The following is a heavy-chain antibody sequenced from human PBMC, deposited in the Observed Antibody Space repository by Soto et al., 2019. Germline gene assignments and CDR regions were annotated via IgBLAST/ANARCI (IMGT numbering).Heavy chain of an antibody. CDR2: ISSSSTYI. J-gene: IGHJ5*02. CDR3: ARDLSSSVLEDNWTDP. CDR1: GFNFNIYT. V-gene: IGHV3-21*01. D-gene: IGHD3-22*01. Sequence: EVQLVESGGGLVKPGGSLRLSCAASGFNFNIYTMNWVRQTPGKGLEWVSSISSSSTYIYYADSVKGRFTISRDNVKTTLYMQMNRLRAEDTAVYYCARDLSSSVLEDNWTDPWGQRTLVTVSS.